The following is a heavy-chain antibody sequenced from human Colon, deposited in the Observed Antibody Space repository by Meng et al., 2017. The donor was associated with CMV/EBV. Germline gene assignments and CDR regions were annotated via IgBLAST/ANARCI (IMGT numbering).Heavy chain of an antibody. D-gene: IGHD6-6*01. J-gene: IGHJ4*02. V-gene: IGHV1-18*01. Sequence: QVQLVQSGAEVKKPGASVKVSCKTSGYVLDLYGISWVRQAPGQGLEWMGWISADNRYTSYAQKLEGRVTMTRDTSTSTAYMELRSLRSDDTAVYYCARVYEYSSSWGSDYWGQGTLVTVSS. CDR1: GYVLDLYG. CDR2: ISADNRYT. CDR3: ARVYEYSSSWGSDY.